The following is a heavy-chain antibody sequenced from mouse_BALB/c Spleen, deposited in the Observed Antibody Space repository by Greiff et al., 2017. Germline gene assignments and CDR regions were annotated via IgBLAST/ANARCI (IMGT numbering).Heavy chain of an antibody. V-gene: IGHV1S81*02. CDR2: INPSNGGT. J-gene: IGHJ2*01. CDR3: TRSRYERGGFDY. CDR1: GYTFTSYY. D-gene: IGHD2-14*01. Sequence: QVQLQQSGAELVKPGASVKLSCKASGYTFTSYYMYWVKQRPGQGLEWIGEINPSNGGTNFNEKFKSKATLTVDKSSSTAYMQLSSLTSEDSAVYYCTRSRYERGGFDYWGQGTTLTVSS.